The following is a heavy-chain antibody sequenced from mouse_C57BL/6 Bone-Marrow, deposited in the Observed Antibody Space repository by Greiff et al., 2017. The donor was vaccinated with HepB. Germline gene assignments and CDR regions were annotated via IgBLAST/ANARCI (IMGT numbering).Heavy chain of an antibody. CDR1: GYTFTSYG. V-gene: IGHV1-81*01. Sequence: VMLVESGAELARPGASVKLSCKASGYTFTSYGISWVKQRTGQGLEWIGEIYPRSGNTYYNEKFKGKATLTADKSSSTAYMELRSLTSEDSAVYFCARVAGMFAYWGQGTLVTVSA. CDR3: ARVAGMFAY. J-gene: IGHJ3*01. D-gene: IGHD4-1*01. CDR2: IYPRSGNT.